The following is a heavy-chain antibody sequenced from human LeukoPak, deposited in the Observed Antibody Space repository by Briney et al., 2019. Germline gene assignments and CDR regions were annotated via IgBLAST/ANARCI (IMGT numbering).Heavy chain of an antibody. Sequence: AASVKVSCKASGYTFTTYAMNWVRQAPGQGLEWMGWINTNTGNPTYAQGFTGRFFFSLDTSVSTAYLQISSLKAEDTAVYYCARDLPANYDILTGEADYWGLGTLVIVSS. V-gene: IGHV7-4-1*02. CDR1: GYTFTTYA. CDR2: INTNTGNP. J-gene: IGHJ4*02. D-gene: IGHD3-9*01. CDR3: ARDLPANYDILTGEADY.